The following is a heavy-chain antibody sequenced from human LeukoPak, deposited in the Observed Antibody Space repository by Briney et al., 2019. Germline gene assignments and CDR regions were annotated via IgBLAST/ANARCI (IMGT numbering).Heavy chain of an antibody. V-gene: IGHV1-69*04. J-gene: IGHJ4*02. D-gene: IGHD5-24*01. CDR2: IVPLLGET. CDR1: GGTFSSYA. CDR3: AAVIDGYTLFDY. Sequence: ASVKVSCKASGGTFSSYAISWVRQAPGQGLEWMGRIVPLLGETKYAQKFQGRVTFTADKSTNTAYMELTSLRSDDTAVFYCAAVIDGYTLFDYGGQGTLVTVSS.